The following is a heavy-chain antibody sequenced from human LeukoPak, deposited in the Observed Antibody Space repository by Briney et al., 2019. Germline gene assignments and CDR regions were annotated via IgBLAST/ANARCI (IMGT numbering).Heavy chain of an antibody. D-gene: IGHD3-22*01. Sequence: SETLSLTCTVSGGSISSYYWSWIRQPAGKGLEWIGRIYTSGSTNYNPSLKSRVTMSVDTSKNQFSLKLSSVTAADTAVYYCAREFPATWYYDSSGYQTDAFDIWGQGTMVTVSS. J-gene: IGHJ3*02. CDR2: IYTSGST. V-gene: IGHV4-4*07. CDR1: GGSISSYY. CDR3: AREFPATWYYDSSGYQTDAFDI.